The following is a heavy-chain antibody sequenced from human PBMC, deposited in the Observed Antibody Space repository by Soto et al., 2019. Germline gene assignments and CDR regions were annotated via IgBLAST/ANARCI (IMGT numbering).Heavy chain of an antibody. V-gene: IGHV3-66*01. CDR1: GFTVSSNY. D-gene: IGHD6-19*01. Sequence: GGSLRLSCAASGFTVSSNYMSWVRQAPGKGLEWVSVIYSGGSTYYADSVKGRFTISRDNSKNTLYLQMNSLRAEDTAVYYCARDSSGWEGFDYWGQGTLVTVSS. CDR2: IYSGGST. J-gene: IGHJ4*02. CDR3: ARDSSGWEGFDY.